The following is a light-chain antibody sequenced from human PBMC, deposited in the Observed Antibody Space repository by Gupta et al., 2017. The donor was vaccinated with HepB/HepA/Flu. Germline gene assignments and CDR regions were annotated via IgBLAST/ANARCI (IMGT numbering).Light chain of an antibody. CDR3: QQYDSYSPYI. J-gene: IGKJ2*01. V-gene: IGKV1-5*03. Sequence: QKPGRAPKLLIYEASNLQSGVPSRFSGSKSGTEFTLTISSLQPDEFATYYCQQYDSYSPYIFGRGTKLEIK. CDR2: EAS.